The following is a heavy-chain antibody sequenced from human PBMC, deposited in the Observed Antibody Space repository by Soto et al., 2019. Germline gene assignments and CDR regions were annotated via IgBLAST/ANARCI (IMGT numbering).Heavy chain of an antibody. CDR2: IFESGAT. J-gene: IGHJ4*02. V-gene: IGHV4-4*02. D-gene: IGHD1-7*01. CDR3: TTSHAGELNN. CDR1: GGSLSSSSW. Sequence: QVQLQESGPGLVKPSGTLSLTCAVSGGSLSSSSWWTWVRQSPGKGLEWIGEIFESGATNYNPSLKSRLTVSVDKSKNQFSLSLRSLSAADTAVYFCTTSHAGELNNWGQGTLVTVSS.